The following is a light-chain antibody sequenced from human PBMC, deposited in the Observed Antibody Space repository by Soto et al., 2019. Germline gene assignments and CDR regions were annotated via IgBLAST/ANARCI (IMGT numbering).Light chain of an antibody. CDR2: ASS. CDR1: QEISPF. Sequence: AIRVTQSPSSISASTGDRVTITCRASQEISPFLAWYQQRPGKAPNLLLYASSTLKSGVPSRFSGSGSGTDFTLTISKLQSEDSATYFCQQYYQYPRTFGQGTRVEIK. J-gene: IGKJ1*01. CDR3: QQYYQYPRT. V-gene: IGKV1-8*01.